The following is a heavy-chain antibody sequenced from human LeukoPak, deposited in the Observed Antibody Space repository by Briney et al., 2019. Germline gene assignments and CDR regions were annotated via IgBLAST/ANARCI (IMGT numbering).Heavy chain of an antibody. V-gene: IGHV3-23*01. Sequence: GGSLRLSCAASGFSFNNYAMSWVRQAPGRGLEWVSAISSGGDYTNSADSVKGRFTISRDNSRNTLYLQMNSLRAEDTAVYYCAKDQEWDSGYSYGSDYWGQGTLVTVSS. J-gene: IGHJ4*02. CDR3: AKDQEWDSGYSYGSDY. D-gene: IGHD5-18*01. CDR1: GFSFNNYA. CDR2: ISSGGDYT.